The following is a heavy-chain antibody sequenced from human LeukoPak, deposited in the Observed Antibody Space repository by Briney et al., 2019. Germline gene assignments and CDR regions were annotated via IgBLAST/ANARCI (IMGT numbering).Heavy chain of an antibody. CDR2: ISSSGSTI. CDR3: ARANSLNGERYYYYGMDV. Sequence: GGSLRLSCAASGFTFSDYYMSWIRQAPGKGLEWVSYISSSGSTIYYADSVKGRFTISRDNAKNSLYLKMNSLRAEDTAVYYCARANSLNGERYYYYGMDVWGQGTTVTVSS. J-gene: IGHJ6*02. CDR1: GFTFSDYY. D-gene: IGHD7-27*01. V-gene: IGHV3-11*01.